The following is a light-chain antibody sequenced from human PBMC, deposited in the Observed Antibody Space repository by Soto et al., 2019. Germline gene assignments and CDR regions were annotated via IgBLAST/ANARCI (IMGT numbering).Light chain of an antibody. CDR3: QQYGSSFRYT. CDR2: GAS. CDR1: QSVNGNY. Sequence: EILLTQSPGTLSLSPGERATLSCRASQSVNGNYLTWYQQKPGQAPRLLIYGASSRATGIPDRFSGSGSGTDFTLTISRLEPEDFAFYYCQQYGSSFRYTFGQGTKLEIK. J-gene: IGKJ2*01. V-gene: IGKV3-20*01.